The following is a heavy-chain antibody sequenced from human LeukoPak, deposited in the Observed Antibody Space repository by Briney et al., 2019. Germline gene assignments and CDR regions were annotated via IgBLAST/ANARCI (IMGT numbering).Heavy chain of an antibody. CDR2: ITVSGGRT. D-gene: IGHD3-3*01. V-gene: IGHV3-23*01. CDR1: GFTFSSYA. J-gene: IGHJ4*02. CDR3: AKSLGTIFGVLTRTFDY. Sequence: GGSLRLSCAASGFTFSSYAMSWVRQAPGKGLEWVSGITVSGGRTYYAESVKGQFTISRDNSKNTLYLQMNSLGAEDTAVYYCAKSLGTIFGVLTRTFDYWGQGTLVTVSS.